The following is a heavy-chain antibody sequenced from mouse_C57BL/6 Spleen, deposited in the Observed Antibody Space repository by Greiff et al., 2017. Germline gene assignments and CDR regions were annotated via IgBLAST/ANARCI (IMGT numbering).Heavy chain of an antibody. CDR1: GFTFSSYA. V-gene: IGHV5-4*03. CDR3: ARTGYFDV. J-gene: IGHJ1*03. Sequence: EVKVVESGGGLVKPGGSLKLSCAASGFTFSSYAMSWVRQTPEKRLAWVATISDGGSYTYYPDNVKGRFTISRDNAKNNLYLQMSHLKSEDTAMYYCARTGYFDVWGTGTTVTVSS. CDR2: ISDGGSYT.